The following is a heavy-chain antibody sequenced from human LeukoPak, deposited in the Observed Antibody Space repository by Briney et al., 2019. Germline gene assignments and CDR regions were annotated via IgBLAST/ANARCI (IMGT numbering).Heavy chain of an antibody. CDR3: ARAYCTSTRCPFDS. J-gene: IGHJ4*02. V-gene: IGHV4-31*03. Sequence: PSQTLSLTCTVSGDFINSALYFWTWTRQHPGEGLEWIGYTYYSGSTHYNPSLKSRVIISVDTSKNQFSLKLSSVTAADTAVYYCARAYCTSTRCPFDSWGQGTLVTVSS. CDR2: TYYSGST. D-gene: IGHD2-2*01. CDR1: GDFINSALYF.